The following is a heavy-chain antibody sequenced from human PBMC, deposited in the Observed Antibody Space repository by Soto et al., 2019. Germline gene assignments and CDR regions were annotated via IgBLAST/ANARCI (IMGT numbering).Heavy chain of an antibody. J-gene: IGHJ6*03. CDR2: IVVGSGNT. Sequence: SVKVSCKASGFTFTSSAMQWVRQARGQRLEWIGWIVVGSGNTNYAQKFQERVTITRDMSTSTAYMELSSLRSEDTAVYYCAAGGSYDFWSGYSPRYYYYYMDVWGKGTTVTVSS. CDR1: GFTFTSSA. D-gene: IGHD3-3*01. CDR3: AAGGSYDFWSGYSPRYYYYYMDV. V-gene: IGHV1-58*02.